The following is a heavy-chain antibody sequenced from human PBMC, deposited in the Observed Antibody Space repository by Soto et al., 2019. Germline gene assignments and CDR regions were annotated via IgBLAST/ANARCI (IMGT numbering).Heavy chain of an antibody. CDR3: ARVPTTNAFDI. D-gene: IGHD4-17*01. V-gene: IGHV1-18*01. CDR2: ISAYNGNT. J-gene: IGHJ3*02. CDR1: GYTFTSYA. Sequence: ASVKVSCKASGYTFTSYAMHWVRQAPGQRLEWMGWISAYNGNTNYAQKLQGRVTMTTDTSTSTAYMELRSLRSDDTAVYYCARVPTTNAFDIWGQGTMVTVSS.